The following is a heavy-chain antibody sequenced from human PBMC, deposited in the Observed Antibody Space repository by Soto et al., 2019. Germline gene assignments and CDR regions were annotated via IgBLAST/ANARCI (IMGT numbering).Heavy chain of an antibody. Sequence: LSLTCAVYGESFSGYYWSWIRQPPGKGLEWIGEINHSGSTNYNPSLKSRVTISVDTSKNQFSLKLSSVTAADTAVYYCARTVTYYYGMDVWGQGTTVTVSS. CDR3: ARTVTYYYGMDV. D-gene: IGHD4-4*01. CDR1: GESFSGYY. V-gene: IGHV4-34*01. CDR2: INHSGST. J-gene: IGHJ6*02.